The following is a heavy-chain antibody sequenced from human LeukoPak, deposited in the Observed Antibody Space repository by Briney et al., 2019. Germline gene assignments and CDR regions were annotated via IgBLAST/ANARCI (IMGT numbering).Heavy chain of an antibody. CDR2: VSYDGTDQ. CDR1: GFTFNTYT. J-gene: IGHJ4*02. V-gene: IGHV3-30*01. D-gene: IGHD3-10*01. Sequence: GGSLRLSCEGSGFTFNTYTMHWVRQAPGKGLEWVALVSYDGTDQYYADSVRGRFTISRDNSKSTLYLQMNSLRPEDTAVFYFARARVTGIDFWGQGTLVTVSS. CDR3: ARARVTGIDF.